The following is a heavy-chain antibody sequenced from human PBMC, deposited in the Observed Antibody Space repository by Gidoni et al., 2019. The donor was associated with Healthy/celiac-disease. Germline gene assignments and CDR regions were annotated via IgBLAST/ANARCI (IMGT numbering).Heavy chain of an antibody. CDR1: GYTFTVYY. V-gene: IGHV1-2*02. CDR3: ARATLRDGFDI. D-gene: IGHD3-16*01. Sequence: QVQLVQSGAEVKKPGASVKVSCKTSGYTFTVYYMHWVRQAPGQGLEWMGWINPYTGDTKYSQKFQGRVTMTRDTSISTAYMELSRLRSDDTSVYYCARATLRDGFDIWGQGTMVTVSS. J-gene: IGHJ3*02. CDR2: INPYTGDT.